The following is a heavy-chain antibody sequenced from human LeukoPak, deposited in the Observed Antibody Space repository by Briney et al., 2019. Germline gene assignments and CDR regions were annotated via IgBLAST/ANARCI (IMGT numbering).Heavy chain of an antibody. D-gene: IGHD3-10*01. Sequence: SETLSLTCAVYGGSFSGYYWSWIRQPPGKGLERIGEINHSGSTNYHPSLKSRVTISVDTSKNQFSLKLSSVAAADTAVYYCARGFGESVLVGYYYYYYMDVWGKGTTVTISS. CDR2: INHSGST. CDR1: GGSFSGYY. V-gene: IGHV4-34*01. CDR3: ARGFGESVLVGYYYYYYMDV. J-gene: IGHJ6*03.